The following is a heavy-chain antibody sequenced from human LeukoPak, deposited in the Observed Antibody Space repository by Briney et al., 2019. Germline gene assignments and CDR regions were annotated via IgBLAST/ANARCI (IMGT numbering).Heavy chain of an antibody. CDR3: ARLPHTSSVFDY. D-gene: IGHD2-2*01. J-gene: IGHJ4*02. V-gene: IGHV4-31*03. CDR2: IYYSGST. CDR1: GGSISSGGYY. Sequence: SETLSLTCTVSGGSISSGGYYWSWIRQHPGKGLKWIGYIYYSGSTYYNPSLKGRVTMSLDTSKSQFSLKLTSVTAADTAVYYCARLPHTSSVFDYWGQGTLVTVSS.